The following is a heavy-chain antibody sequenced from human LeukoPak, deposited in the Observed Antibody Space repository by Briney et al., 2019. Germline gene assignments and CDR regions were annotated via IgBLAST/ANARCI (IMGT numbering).Heavy chain of an antibody. V-gene: IGHV3-21*01. CDR2: ISSSSSYI. D-gene: IGHD4-17*01. CDR1: GFTFSSYS. CDR3: ARDLTTVTTAYFQH. J-gene: IGHJ1*01. Sequence: PGGSLRLSCAASGFTFSSYSMNWVRQAPGKGLEWVSSISSSSSYIYYADSVKGRFTIFRENAKNSLYLQMNSLRAEDTAMYYCARDLTTVTTAYFQHWGQGTLVTVSS.